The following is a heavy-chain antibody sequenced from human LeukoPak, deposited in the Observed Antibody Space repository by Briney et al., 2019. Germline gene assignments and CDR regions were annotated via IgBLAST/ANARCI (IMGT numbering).Heavy chain of an antibody. CDR3: AREIVDIVATIPDY. J-gene: IGHJ4*02. V-gene: IGHV4-39*07. D-gene: IGHD5-12*01. CDR1: GGSISSSNYY. Sequence: KPSETLSLTCTVSGGSISSSNYYWGWIRQPPGKGLEWIGSIYYSGSTYYSPSLKSRVTISVDTSKNQFSLKLSSVTAADTAVYYCAREIVDIVATIPDYWGQGTLVTVSS. CDR2: IYYSGST.